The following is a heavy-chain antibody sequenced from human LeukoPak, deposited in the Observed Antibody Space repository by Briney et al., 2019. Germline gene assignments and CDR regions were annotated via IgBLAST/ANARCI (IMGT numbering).Heavy chain of an antibody. CDR3: ARHRSGGSQDDAFDI. Sequence: GGSLRLSCAASGFTFSNYGMNWVRQAPGKGLEWVSALSSSGGSTYYADSVKGRFTISRDNSKNTLYLQMSSLRAEDTAVYYCARHRSGGSQDDAFDIWGQGTLVTVSS. J-gene: IGHJ3*02. CDR2: LSSSGGST. D-gene: IGHD2-15*01. V-gene: IGHV3-23*01. CDR1: GFTFSNYG.